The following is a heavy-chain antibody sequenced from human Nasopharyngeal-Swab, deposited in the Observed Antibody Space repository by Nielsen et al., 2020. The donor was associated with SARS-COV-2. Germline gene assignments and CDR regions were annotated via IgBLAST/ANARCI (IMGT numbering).Heavy chain of an antibody. Sequence: GESLKISCAASGFTFSNFAMSWVRQAPGKGLEWVSVISGDSDSTYYTDSVRGRFTISRDNSKNTLNLQMNNLRAEDTAIYYCAKDRDSGDDSEEYYHYYGMEVWGQGAPVTVSS. CDR1: GFTFSNFA. CDR2: ISGDSDST. D-gene: IGHD5-12*01. CDR3: AKDRDSGDDSEEYYHYYGMEV. V-gene: IGHV3-23*01. J-gene: IGHJ6*02.